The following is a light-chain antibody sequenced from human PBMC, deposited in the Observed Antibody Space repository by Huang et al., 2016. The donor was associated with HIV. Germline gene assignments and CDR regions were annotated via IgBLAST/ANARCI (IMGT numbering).Light chain of an antibody. V-gene: IGKV4-1*01. CDR1: QSLLYNSNNKTY. Sequence: DIVMTQSPDSLTVSLGERATIHCKSSQSLLYNSNNKTYLNWYQQKPGQPPKLLIYWASARESGVSDRFNGSGSGTNFALTINSLQAEDAAIYYCQQYYSSFWTFGQGTKVEIK. CDR3: QQYYSSFWT. CDR2: WAS. J-gene: IGKJ1*01.